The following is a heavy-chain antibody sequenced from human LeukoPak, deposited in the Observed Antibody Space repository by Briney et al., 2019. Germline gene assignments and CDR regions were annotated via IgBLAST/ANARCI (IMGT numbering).Heavy chain of an antibody. V-gene: IGHV3-9*01. CDR3: AKDLSSAITSALVLDV. CDR2: ITWNRDNI. J-gene: IGHJ4*02. D-gene: IGHD3-22*01. Sequence: GRSLRLSCTVSGFTFDDYAMHWARHTPGKGLEWVAGITWNRDNIGYGDSVKGRFTISRDNVKNVLYLQMNSLRPEDTALYYCAKDLSSAITSALVLDVWGQGTLVTVSS. CDR1: GFTFDDYA.